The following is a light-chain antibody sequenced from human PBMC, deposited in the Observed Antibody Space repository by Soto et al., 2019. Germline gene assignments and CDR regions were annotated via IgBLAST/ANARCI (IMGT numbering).Light chain of an antibody. Sequence: DIQMTQSPLSLSVSVGDRVTITCRASQNIRNYLNWYQQRPGKAPKLLIHTASTLQSGVPSRFSGSGSGTDFTLSISSLQPEDFSTYYCQQTYSTPDTFGQGTMLDIK. J-gene: IGKJ2*01. CDR2: TAS. CDR3: QQTYSTPDT. CDR1: QNIRNY. V-gene: IGKV1-39*01.